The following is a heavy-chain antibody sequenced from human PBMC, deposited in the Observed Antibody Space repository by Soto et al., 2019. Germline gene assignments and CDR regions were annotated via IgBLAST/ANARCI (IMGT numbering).Heavy chain of an antibody. CDR3: ARGQDSSGYYPTFDY. V-gene: IGHV1-18*01. J-gene: IGHJ4*02. CDR1: GYTFTSYG. D-gene: IGHD3-22*01. Sequence: QVQLVQSGAEVKKPGASVKVSCKASGYTFTSYGISWVRQAPGQGLEWMGWISAYNGNTNYAQKLQGRVTMITDTSKSTEYMELRSLRADDTAVYYCARGQDSSGYYPTFDYWGQGTLVTVSS. CDR2: ISAYNGNT.